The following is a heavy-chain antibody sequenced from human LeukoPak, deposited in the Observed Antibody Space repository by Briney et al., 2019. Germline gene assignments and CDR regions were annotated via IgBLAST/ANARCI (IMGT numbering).Heavy chain of an antibody. J-gene: IGHJ4*02. CDR2: INPNSGGT. D-gene: IGHD3-9*01. CDR3: ARPDYDILTGYVYFDY. Sequence: ASVKVSFKASGYTFTVYYMHWVRQAPGQGLEWMGWINPNSGGTNYAQKFQGRVTMTRDTSISTAYMELSRLRSDDTAVYYCARPDYDILTGYVYFDYWGQGTLVTVSS. CDR1: GYTFTVYY. V-gene: IGHV1-2*02.